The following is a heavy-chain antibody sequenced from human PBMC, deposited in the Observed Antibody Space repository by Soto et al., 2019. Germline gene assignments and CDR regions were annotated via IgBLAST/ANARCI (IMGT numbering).Heavy chain of an antibody. J-gene: IGHJ1*01. CDR2: IGSSTSYI. V-gene: IGHV3-21*01. D-gene: IGHD1-26*01. CDR3: ARDPLGSSGNEYFQH. Sequence: EVQLVESGGGLVKPGGSLRLSCAASGFSLSSYSMNWVRQAPGKGLEWVSSIGSSTSYIYYADSLKGRFSISRDNAKNSLYLQMNSLRAEDTAVYYCARDPLGSSGNEYFQHWGQGTLATVSS. CDR1: GFSLSSYS.